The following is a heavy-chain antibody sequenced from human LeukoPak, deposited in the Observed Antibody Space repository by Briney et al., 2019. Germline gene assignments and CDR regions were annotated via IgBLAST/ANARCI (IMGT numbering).Heavy chain of an antibody. CDR3: ASGIQWLLQPWGAFDI. V-gene: IGHV3-20*04. Sequence: GGSLRLSCAASRFTFSSYAMSWVRQAPGKGLEWVSGINWNGGTIGYADSVKGRFTISRDNAKNSLYLQMNSMRAEDTAVYYFASGIQWLLQPWGAFDIWGQGTMVTVSS. CDR2: INWNGGTI. J-gene: IGHJ3*02. D-gene: IGHD6-19*01. CDR1: RFTFSSYA.